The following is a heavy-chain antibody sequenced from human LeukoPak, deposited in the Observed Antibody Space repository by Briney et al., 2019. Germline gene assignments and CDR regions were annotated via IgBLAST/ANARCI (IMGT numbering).Heavy chain of an antibody. Sequence: ASVKVSCKVSGYTLTELSMHWVRQAPGKGLEWMGGFDPEDGETIYAQKFQGRVTMTEDTSTDTAYMELSSLRSEDTAVYYCVDPYSYDRSGYSLPWGQGTLVTVSS. CDR2: FDPEDGET. J-gene: IGHJ5*02. D-gene: IGHD3-22*01. CDR1: GYTLTELS. CDR3: VDPYSYDRSGYSLP. V-gene: IGHV1-24*01.